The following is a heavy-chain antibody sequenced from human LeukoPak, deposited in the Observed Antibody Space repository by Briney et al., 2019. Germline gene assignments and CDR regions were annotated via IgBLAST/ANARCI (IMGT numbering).Heavy chain of an antibody. V-gene: IGHV6-1*01. Sequence: SQTLSLTCAISGDSVSSNSAAWNWIRQSPSRGIEWLGRTYYRSKWYNDYAVSVRSRITVKADTSKNRFSLQLNSVTPEDTALYYCARGWGYCSGGSCHVFDSWGQGTLVTVSS. J-gene: IGHJ4*02. CDR3: ARGWGYCSGGSCHVFDS. CDR2: TYYRSKWYN. CDR1: GDSVSSNSAA. D-gene: IGHD2-15*01.